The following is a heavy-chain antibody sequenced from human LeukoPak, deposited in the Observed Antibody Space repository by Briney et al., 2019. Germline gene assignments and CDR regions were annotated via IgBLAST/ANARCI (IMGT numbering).Heavy chain of an antibody. Sequence: GGSLRLSCAASGFTFDDYAMHWVRQAPGKGLEWVSSIDRTGSYIYYADSVKGRHTISRDNAKNSVNLQMNSLRAEDTAVYYCARRYCSSTNCYAFDYWGQGTLVTVSS. CDR2: IDRTGSYI. CDR3: ARRYCSSTNCYAFDY. D-gene: IGHD2-2*01. J-gene: IGHJ4*02. CDR1: GFTFDDYA. V-gene: IGHV3-21*01.